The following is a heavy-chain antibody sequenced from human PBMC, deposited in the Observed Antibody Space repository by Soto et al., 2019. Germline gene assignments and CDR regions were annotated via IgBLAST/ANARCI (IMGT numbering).Heavy chain of an antibody. J-gene: IGHJ4*02. Sequence: SGPTLVNPTQTLTLTCTFSGFSLSTSGVGVGWIRQPPGKALEWLALIYWDDDKRYSPSLKSRLTITKDTSKNQVVLTMTNMDPVDTATYYCAHSFIWGSYRYTNYFDYWGQGTLVTVSS. CDR2: IYWDDDK. D-gene: IGHD3-16*02. CDR3: AHSFIWGSYRYTNYFDY. CDR1: GFSLSTSGVG. V-gene: IGHV2-5*02.